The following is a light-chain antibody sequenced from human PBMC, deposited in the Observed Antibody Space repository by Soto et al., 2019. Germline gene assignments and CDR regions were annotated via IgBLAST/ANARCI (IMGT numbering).Light chain of an antibody. CDR2: AAS. J-gene: IGKJ1*01. CDR3: QQTYSTPGT. CDR1: ETINIY. Sequence: DIQMTQSPPSLSASVGDRVSITCRASETINIYLNWYQKKSGEAPKLLIYAASSLQSGVPSRFSGSGAGTGFPLTISSLQPEDFATYYCQQTYSTPGTFGQGTKVEIK. V-gene: IGKV1-39*01.